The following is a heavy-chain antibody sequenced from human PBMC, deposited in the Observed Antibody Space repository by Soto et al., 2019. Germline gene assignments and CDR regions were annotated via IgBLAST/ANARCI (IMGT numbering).Heavy chain of an antibody. CDR2: ISGSGSGT. V-gene: IGHV3-23*01. Sequence: EVQLLESGGGLVQPGGSLRLSCVASGFTFSTYAMTWVRQAPGKGLEWVSAISGSGSGTNYADSVKGRFTISRDNSKNRLYLQMNSLRGEDTAVYYCAKDKPTTACFDYWGPGTMVTVSS. CDR3: AKDKPTTACFDY. CDR1: GFTFSTYA. D-gene: IGHD1-1*01. J-gene: IGHJ4*02.